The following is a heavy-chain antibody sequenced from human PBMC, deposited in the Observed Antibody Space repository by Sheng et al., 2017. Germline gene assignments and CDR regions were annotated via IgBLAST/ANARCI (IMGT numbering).Heavy chain of an antibody. J-gene: IGHJ3*02. V-gene: IGHV3-48*01. CDR2: ISSSSSTI. CDR3: ARDQIVARYNHDAFDI. CDR1: GFTFSSYS. D-gene: IGHD5-12*01. Sequence: EVQLVESGGGLVQPGGSLRLSCAASGFTFSSYSMNWVRQAPGKGLEWVSYISSSSSTIYYADSVKGRFTISRDNAKNSLYLQMNSLRAEDTAVYYCARDQIVARYNHDAFDIWGQGTMVTVSS.